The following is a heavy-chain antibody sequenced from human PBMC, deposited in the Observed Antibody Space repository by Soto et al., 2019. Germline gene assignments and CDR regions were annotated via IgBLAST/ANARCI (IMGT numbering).Heavy chain of an antibody. Sequence: PSETLSLTCTVSGGSISSDAYYWSWIRQHPGKGREWLGYNYFSGTSNYDLSLRSRITLSIATNKNQLSVRLSSVYAADTAVYYCARDDYGDNSGAIDIWGQGTMVTVSS. CDR3: ARDDYGDNSGAIDI. CDR1: GGSISSDAYY. J-gene: IGHJ3*02. V-gene: IGHV4-31*03. CDR2: NYFSGTS. D-gene: IGHD3-16*01.